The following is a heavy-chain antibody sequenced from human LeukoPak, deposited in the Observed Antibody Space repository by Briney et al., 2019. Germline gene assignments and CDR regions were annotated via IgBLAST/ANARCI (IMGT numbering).Heavy chain of an antibody. CDR2: IYTCGST. V-gene: IGHV4-4*07. D-gene: IGHD6-19*01. J-gene: IGHJ4*02. Sequence: SETLSLTYTVSGGSISSYYWSWIRQPAGKGLEWIGRIYTCGSTNYNPSLKSRVTMSVDTSKNQFSLKLSSVTAADTAVYYCARGLGAIAVAGWSYYFDYWGQATLVTVSS. CDR1: GGSISSYY. CDR3: ARGLGAIAVAGWSYYFDY.